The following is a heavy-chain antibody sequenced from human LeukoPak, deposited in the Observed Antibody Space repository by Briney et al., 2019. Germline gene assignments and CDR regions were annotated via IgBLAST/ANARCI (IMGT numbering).Heavy chain of an antibody. J-gene: IGHJ4*02. D-gene: IGHD3-22*01. CDR2: IFYSGST. CDR1: GVSISSSRYY. CDR3: AREHSSGYHIDY. Sequence: TSETLSLTCTVSGVSISSSRYYWGWIRQPPGKGLEWIGNIFYSGSTYYNPSLKSRVTISVDKSKNQFSLKLSSVTAADTAVYYCAREHSSGYHIDYWGQGTLVTVSS. V-gene: IGHV4-39*07.